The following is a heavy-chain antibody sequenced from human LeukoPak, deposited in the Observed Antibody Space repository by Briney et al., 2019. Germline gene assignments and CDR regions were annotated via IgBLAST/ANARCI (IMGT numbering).Heavy chain of an antibody. D-gene: IGHD6-13*01. J-gene: IGHJ4*02. Sequence: PSETLSLTCAVSGYSISSGYYWGWIRQPPGKGLEWIGSIYHSGSTYYNPSLKSRVTISVDTSKNQFSLKLSSVTAADTAVYYCARLAIAAAGTLPYFDYWGQGTLVTVSS. CDR2: IYHSGST. V-gene: IGHV4-38-2*01. CDR3: ARLAIAAAGTLPYFDY. CDR1: GYSISSGYY.